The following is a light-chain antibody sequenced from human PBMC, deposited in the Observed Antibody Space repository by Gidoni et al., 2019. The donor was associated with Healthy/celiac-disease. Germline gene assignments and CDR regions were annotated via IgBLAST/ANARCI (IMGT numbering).Light chain of an antibody. Sequence: EIVLTQSPATLSLSPGERATLSCRASQSVSSYLAWYQQKPGQAPRLLIYDASNGATGIPARFSGRGSGTDFTLTISSLEPEDFAVYYCQQRSNWPPGFGGGTKVEIK. CDR3: QQRSNWPPG. CDR1: QSVSSY. J-gene: IGKJ4*01. V-gene: IGKV3-11*01. CDR2: DAS.